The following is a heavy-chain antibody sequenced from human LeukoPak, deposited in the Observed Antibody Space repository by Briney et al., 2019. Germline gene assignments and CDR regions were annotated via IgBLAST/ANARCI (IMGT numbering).Heavy chain of an antibody. Sequence: GGSLRLSCAASGFTFSSYSMNWVRQAPGKGLEWVSSISSSSSYIYYADSVKGRFTISRGNSKNTLYLQMNSLRAEDAAVYYCAKAKYGDYFDYWDQGTLVTVSS. J-gene: IGHJ4*02. CDR1: GFTFSSYS. D-gene: IGHD4-17*01. CDR3: AKAKYGDYFDY. CDR2: ISSSSSYI. V-gene: IGHV3-21*04.